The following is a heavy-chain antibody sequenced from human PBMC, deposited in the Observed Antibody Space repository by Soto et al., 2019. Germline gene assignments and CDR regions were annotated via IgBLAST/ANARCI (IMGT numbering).Heavy chain of an antibody. Sequence: PSETLSLTCGVSGGSINNGDYYWSWIRQSPGKGLEWIGYIYYSGSTYFNPSLKSRLSMSLDTSKNQFSLKLTSVTAADTAVYYCAREKYVVFGMAHPYWYLDLWGRGTLVTVYS. CDR1: GGSINNGDYY. CDR3: AREKYVVFGMAHPYWYLDL. J-gene: IGHJ2*01. D-gene: IGHD3-3*01. V-gene: IGHV4-30-4*01. CDR2: IYYSGST.